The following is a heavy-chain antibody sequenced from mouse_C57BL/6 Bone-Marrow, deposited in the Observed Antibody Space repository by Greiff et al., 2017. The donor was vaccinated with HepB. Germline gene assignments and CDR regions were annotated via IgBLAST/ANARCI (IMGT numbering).Heavy chain of an antibody. J-gene: IGHJ2*01. D-gene: IGHD1-1*01. Sequence: VQLQQPGAELVKPGASVKLSCKASGYTFTSYWMHWVKQRPGQGLEWIGMIHPNSGSTNYNEKFKSKATLTVDKSSSTAYMQLSSLTSEDSAVYYCARGVYYYGSRGYWGQGTTLTVSS. V-gene: IGHV1-64*01. CDR1: GYTFTSYW. CDR3: ARGVYYYGSRGY. CDR2: IHPNSGST.